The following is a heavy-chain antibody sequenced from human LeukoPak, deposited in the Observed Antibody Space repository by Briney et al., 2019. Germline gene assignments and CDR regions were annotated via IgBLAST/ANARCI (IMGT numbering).Heavy chain of an antibody. CDR1: GFTFSSYA. CDR3: ARDRTYYDILTGRQEKYFDY. Sequence: GGSLRLSCAASGFTFSSYAMHWVRQAPGKGLEYVSGISSNGGSTYYANSVKGRFTISRDNFKNTLYLQMNSLRAEDAAVYYCARDRTYYDILTGRQEKYFDYWGQGTLVTVSS. CDR2: ISSNGGST. V-gene: IGHV3-64*01. J-gene: IGHJ4*02. D-gene: IGHD3-9*01.